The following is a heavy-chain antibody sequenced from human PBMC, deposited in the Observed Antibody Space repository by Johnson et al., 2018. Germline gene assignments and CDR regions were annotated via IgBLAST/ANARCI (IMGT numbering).Heavy chain of an antibody. D-gene: IGHD1-1*01. J-gene: IGHJ3*02. Sequence: QVQLVESGAEVKKPGASVKVSCKASGYTFTYYDINWVRQATGQGLEWMGWMNPNSGNTGYAQKFQGRVTMTRYPSRSTAYMGLSSLRSEDTAVYYCARRKNWDALDIWGQGTMVTVSS. CDR2: MNPNSGNT. V-gene: IGHV1-8*01. CDR1: GYTFTYYD. CDR3: ARRKNWDALDI.